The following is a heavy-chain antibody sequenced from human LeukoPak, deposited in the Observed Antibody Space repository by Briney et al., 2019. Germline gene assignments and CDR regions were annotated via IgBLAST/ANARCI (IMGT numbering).Heavy chain of an antibody. CDR2: INHNGGGT. CDR3: EREDYYDSSGSYKNKEYFEH. Sequence: ASVKVSRLDSRYTFTGYYIHWVRQAPRPGLEWMGWINHNGGGTNYGKKFQGRVDMTKDTSISTAYMELSRLRSDDTAVYYYEREDYYDSSGSYKNKEYFEHWGQGTLVTVSS. CDR1: RYTFTGYY. J-gene: IGHJ1*01. V-gene: IGHV1-2*02. D-gene: IGHD3-22*01.